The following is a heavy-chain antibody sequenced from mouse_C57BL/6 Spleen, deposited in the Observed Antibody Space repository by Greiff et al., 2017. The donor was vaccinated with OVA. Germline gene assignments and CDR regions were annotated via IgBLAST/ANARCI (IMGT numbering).Heavy chain of an antibody. CDR3: AREANYSLDY. J-gene: IGHJ2*01. V-gene: IGHV1-54*01. CDR1: GYAFTNYL. Sequence: VQLQQSGAELVRPGTSVKVSCKASGYAFTNYLIEWVKQRPGQGLEWIGVINPGSGGTNYNEKFKGKATLTADKSSSTAYMQLSSLTSEDSAVYFCAREANYSLDYWGKGTTRTVSS. CDR2: INPGSGGT. D-gene: IGHD2-12*01.